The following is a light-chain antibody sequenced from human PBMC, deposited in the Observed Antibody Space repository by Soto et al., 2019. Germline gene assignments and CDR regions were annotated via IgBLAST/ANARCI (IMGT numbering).Light chain of an antibody. Sequence: EIVLTQSPATLSLSPGERATLSCRASQSVSSYLTWYQQKPGQAPRLLIYDASNRVTGIPARFSGSGSGTDFTLAISSLEPEDFAVYYCQHRSNWPPTFGGGTKVEIK. V-gene: IGKV3-11*01. J-gene: IGKJ4*01. CDR3: QHRSNWPPT. CDR2: DAS. CDR1: QSVSSY.